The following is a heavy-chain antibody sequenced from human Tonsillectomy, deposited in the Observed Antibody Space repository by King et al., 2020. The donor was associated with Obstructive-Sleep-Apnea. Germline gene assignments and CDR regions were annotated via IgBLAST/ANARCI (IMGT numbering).Heavy chain of an antibody. D-gene: IGHD6-13*01. V-gene: IGHV4-59*08. CDR2: IYYSGST. CDR3: ARHDSASSWKSNFDY. Sequence: QLQESGPGLVKPSETLSLTCTVSGGSISTYYWSWIRQPPGKGLEWIGYIYYSGSTNYNPSLKSRFTISVDTSKNQFSLRLSSVTAADTAVYYCARHDSASSWKSNFDYWGQGTLVTVSS. J-gene: IGHJ4*02. CDR1: GGSISTYY.